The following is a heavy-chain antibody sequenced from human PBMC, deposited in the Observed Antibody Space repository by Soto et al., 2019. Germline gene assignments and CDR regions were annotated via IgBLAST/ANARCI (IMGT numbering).Heavy chain of an antibody. Sequence: ASVKVSCKVSGYTLTELSMHWVRQAPGKGLEWMGGFDPEDGETIYAQKFQGRVTMTEDNFKNTLYLQMNSLRPEYTALFYCALGYCSGGHWCYLDYWGRGTLVTVSS. CDR1: GYTLTELS. CDR2: FDPEDGET. CDR3: ALGYCSGGHWCYLDY. V-gene: IGHV1-24*01. D-gene: IGHD2-15*01. J-gene: IGHJ4*02.